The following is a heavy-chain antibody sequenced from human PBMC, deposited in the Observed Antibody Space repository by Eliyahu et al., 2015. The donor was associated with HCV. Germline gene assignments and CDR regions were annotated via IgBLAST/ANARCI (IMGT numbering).Heavy chain of an antibody. CDR2: INHSGST. Sequence: QVQLQQWGAGLLXPSETLSLTXAVYGGSFSGXXXXWFRQPPGKGLXWIGEINHSGSTNYNPSLKSRVTISVDTSKNQFSLKLSSVTAADTAVYYCARGAMVAATRGFDYWGQGTLVTVSS. D-gene: IGHD2-15*01. J-gene: IGHJ4*02. V-gene: IGHV4-34*01. CDR1: GGSFSGXX. CDR3: ARGAMVAATRGFDY.